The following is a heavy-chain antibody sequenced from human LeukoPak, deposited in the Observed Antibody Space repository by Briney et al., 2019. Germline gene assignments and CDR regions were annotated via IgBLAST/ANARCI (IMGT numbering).Heavy chain of an antibody. CDR1: GYTFTGYG. CDR2: ISAYNGNT. D-gene: IGHD2-15*01. V-gene: IGHV1-18*01. CDR3: ARADCSGGSCYSDNWFDP. J-gene: IGHJ5*02. Sequence: ASVKVSCKASGYTFTGYGISWVRQAPGQGLEWMGWISAYNGNTNYAQKLQGRVTMTTDTSTSTAYMELRSLRSDDTAVYYCARADCSGGSCYSDNWFDPWGQGTLVTVSS.